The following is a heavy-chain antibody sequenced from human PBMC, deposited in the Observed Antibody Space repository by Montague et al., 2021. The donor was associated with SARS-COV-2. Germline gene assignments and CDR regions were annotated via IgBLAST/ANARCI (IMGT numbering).Heavy chain of an antibody. CDR3: ARGGRGSRYHLLSGTWFDP. V-gene: IGHV4-34*01. Sequence: SETLSLTCAAYGGSFSGYYWSWIRQSPGKGLEWIGEINHSGTTNYNPSLKSRVIISADTSKNQFSLKTSSVTAADTAVYYCARGGRGSRYHLLSGTWFDPWGQGTLVTVSS. CDR2: INHSGTT. CDR1: GGSFSGYY. J-gene: IGHJ5*02. D-gene: IGHD2-2*01.